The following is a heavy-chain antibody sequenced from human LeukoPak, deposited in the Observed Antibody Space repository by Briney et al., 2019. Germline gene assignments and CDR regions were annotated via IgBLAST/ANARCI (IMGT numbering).Heavy chain of an antibody. D-gene: IGHD7-27*01. CDR2: INWNGGST. V-gene: IGHV3-20*04. Sequence: GGSLRLSCAASGFTFSSYAMSWVRQAPGKGLEWVSGINWNGGSTGYADSVKGRFTISRDNAKNSLYLQMNSLRAEDTALYYCARRTGPYDAFDIWGQGTMVTVSS. CDR1: GFTFSSYA. CDR3: ARRTGPYDAFDI. J-gene: IGHJ3*02.